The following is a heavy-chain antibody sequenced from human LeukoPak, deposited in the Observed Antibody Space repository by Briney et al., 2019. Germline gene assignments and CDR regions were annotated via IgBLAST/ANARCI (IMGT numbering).Heavy chain of an antibody. CDR2: IKSKTHGGTT. J-gene: IGHJ4*02. CDR1: GFTFSNAW. CDR3: TTSPAAGIDY. Sequence: GSLRLSCAASGFTFSNAWMSWVRQAPGKGLEWVGRIKSKTHGGTTDYAAPVKGRFTVSRDDSQNTFFLQMNSLKTEDTAVYYCTTSPAAGIDYWGQGTLVTVSS. V-gene: IGHV3-15*01. D-gene: IGHD6-13*01.